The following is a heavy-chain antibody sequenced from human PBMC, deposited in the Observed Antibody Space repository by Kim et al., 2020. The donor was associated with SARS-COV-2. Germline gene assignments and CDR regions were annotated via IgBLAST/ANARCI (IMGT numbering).Heavy chain of an antibody. J-gene: IGHJ4*02. CDR2: INHSGST. V-gene: IGHV4-34*01. CDR3: ARAAGTVWD. D-gene: IGHD1-1*01. Sequence: SETLSLTCAVYGGSFSGYYWSWIRQPPGKGLEWIAEINHSGSTNYNPSLKSRVTISVDTSKNQFSLKLSSVTAADTAVYYCARAAGTVWDWGQGTLVTVS. CDR1: GGSFSGYY.